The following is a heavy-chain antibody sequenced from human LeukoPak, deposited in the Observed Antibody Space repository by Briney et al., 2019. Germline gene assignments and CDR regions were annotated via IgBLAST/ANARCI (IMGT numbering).Heavy chain of an antibody. Sequence: GGSLGLSCAASGFTFSSYGMHWVRQAPGKGLEWVAVISYDGSNKYYADSVKGRFTISRDNSKNTLYLQMNSLRAEDTAVYYCAKDTEAAGMDVWGQGTTVTVSS. CDR2: ISYDGSNK. J-gene: IGHJ6*02. CDR3: AKDTEAAGMDV. CDR1: GFTFSSYG. V-gene: IGHV3-30*18. D-gene: IGHD4-17*01.